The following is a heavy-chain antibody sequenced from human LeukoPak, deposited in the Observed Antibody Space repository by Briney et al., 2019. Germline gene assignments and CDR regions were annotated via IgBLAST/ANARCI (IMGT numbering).Heavy chain of an antibody. V-gene: IGHV5-51*01. J-gene: IGHJ5*02. D-gene: IGHD1-14*01. CDR2: IYPGDSDT. Sequence: GESLKISCKGSGYSFTSYWIGWVRQMPGKGLEWMGIIYPGDSDTRYSPSFQRPVTTAADKSISTAYLQWSSLKASDTAVYYCARLRQRTVPWFDPWGQGTLVTVSS. CDR1: GYSFTSYW. CDR3: ARLRQRTVPWFDP.